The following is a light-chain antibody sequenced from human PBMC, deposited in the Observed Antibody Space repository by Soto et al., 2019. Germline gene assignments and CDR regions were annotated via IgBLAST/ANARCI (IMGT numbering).Light chain of an antibody. J-gene: IGKJ1*01. CDR1: QSVSSTY. CDR3: QQFGSSPRT. V-gene: IGKV3-20*01. CDR2: GAS. Sequence: VLTQSPGTLSLSPGERATLSCRASQSVSSTYLAWYQHKPGQAPRLLIYGASSRATGIPDRFSGSGSGTDFTLTISRLEPEDFAVYYCQQFGSSPRTFGQGTKVEI.